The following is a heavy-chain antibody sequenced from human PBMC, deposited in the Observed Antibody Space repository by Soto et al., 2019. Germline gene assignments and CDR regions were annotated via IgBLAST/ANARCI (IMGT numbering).Heavy chain of an antibody. D-gene: IGHD5-18*01. CDR2: INSNGGRT. J-gene: IGHJ2*01. CDR1: GFTFSTYT. V-gene: IGHV3-23*01. CDR3: AKEMVNWYFDV. Sequence: EVQLLESGGGLVQPGDSLRLSCAASGFTFSTYTMTWVRQSPGKGLEWLSSINSNGGRTYYADSVKGRFTISRDNSKNTLYLYMNSLRGEDTAVYFCAKEMVNWYFDVWGRGTLVTVFS.